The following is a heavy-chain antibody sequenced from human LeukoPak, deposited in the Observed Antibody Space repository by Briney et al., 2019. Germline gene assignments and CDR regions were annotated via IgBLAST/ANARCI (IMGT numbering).Heavy chain of an antibody. CDR2: IKDDGST. D-gene: IGHD6-19*01. J-gene: IGHJ4*02. Sequence: GGSLRLSCAASGFTFSTYWMHWVRHAPGKGLVWVSRIKDDGSTIYADSVKGRFTISRDNAKNTLYLQMNSLRAEDTAVYYCAKASSGWPRYEDYFDYWGQGTLVTVSS. V-gene: IGHV3-74*01. CDR3: AKASSGWPRYEDYFDY. CDR1: GFTFSTYW.